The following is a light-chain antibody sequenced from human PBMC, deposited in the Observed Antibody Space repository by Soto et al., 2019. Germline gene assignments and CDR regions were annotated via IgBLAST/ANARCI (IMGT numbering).Light chain of an antibody. CDR3: LHDYNYPRP. CDR2: TAS. CDR1: QGIRSE. Sequence: AIQMTQSPSSLSASVGDRVTITCRASQGIRSELTWYQQKPGKAPNLQNYTASTLQSGVPSRFSGSGSGTDFTLTYISRQPEDCATYYCLHDYNYPRPFGQGTKGEIK. V-gene: IGKV1-6*01. J-gene: IGKJ1*01.